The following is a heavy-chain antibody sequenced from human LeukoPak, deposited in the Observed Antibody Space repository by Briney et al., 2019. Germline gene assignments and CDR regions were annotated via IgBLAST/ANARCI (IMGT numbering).Heavy chain of an antibody. CDR2: ISSSSSYI. CDR3: ARLGDIVATT. CDR1: GFTFSSYR. D-gene: IGHD5-12*01. V-gene: IGHV3-21*04. J-gene: IGHJ4*02. Sequence: GGSLRLSCAASGFTFSSYRMSWVRQAPGKGLEWVSSISSSSSYIYYADSVKGRFTISRDNAKNSLYLQMNSLRAEDTAVYYCARLGDIVATTWGQGTLVTVSS.